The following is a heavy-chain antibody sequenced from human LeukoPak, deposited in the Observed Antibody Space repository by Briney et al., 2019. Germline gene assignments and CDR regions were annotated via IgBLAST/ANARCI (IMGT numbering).Heavy chain of an antibody. CDR3: AKSRSPGFDY. Sequence: PGGSLRLSCAASGFTFSNYWMHWVRQAPGKGLVWVSRINSDGINTSYADSVKGRFTISRDNAKNTLNLQMNSLRVDDTAVYYCAKSRSPGFDYWGQGTLVTVSS. CDR1: GFTFSNYW. CDR2: INSDGINT. V-gene: IGHV3-74*01. D-gene: IGHD1-14*01. J-gene: IGHJ4*02.